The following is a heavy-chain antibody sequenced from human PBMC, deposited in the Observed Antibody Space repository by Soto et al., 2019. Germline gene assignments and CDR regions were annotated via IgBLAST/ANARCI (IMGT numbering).Heavy chain of an antibody. D-gene: IGHD4-17*01. J-gene: IGHJ4*02. Sequence: PSETLSPTCTVSGGSISSGGYYWSWIRQPPGKGLESIGYIYHSGSTYYNPSLKSRVTISVDRSKNQFSLKLSSVTAADTAVYYCARGMTTVTTFDYWGQGTLVTVSS. CDR2: IYHSGST. V-gene: IGHV4-30-2*01. CDR1: GGSISSGGYY. CDR3: ARGMTTVTTFDY.